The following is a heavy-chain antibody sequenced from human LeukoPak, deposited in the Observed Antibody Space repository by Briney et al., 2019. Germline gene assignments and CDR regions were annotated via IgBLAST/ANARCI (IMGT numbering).Heavy chain of an antibody. V-gene: IGHV4-31*03. D-gene: IGHD3-3*01. CDR2: IYYSGST. CDR1: GGSISSGGYY. J-gene: IGHJ5*02. CDR3: ARAGGWSGYYPNNWFDP. Sequence: SQTPSLTCTVSGGSISSGGYYWSWIRQHPGKGLEWIGYIYYSGSTYYNPSLKSRVTISVDTSRNQFSLKLSSVTAADTAVYYCARAGGWSGYYPNNWFDPWGQGTLVTVSS.